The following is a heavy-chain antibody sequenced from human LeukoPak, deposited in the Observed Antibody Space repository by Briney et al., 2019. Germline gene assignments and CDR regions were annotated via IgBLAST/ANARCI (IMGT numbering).Heavy chain of an antibody. CDR2: INPNSGGT. Sequence: ASVTVSCKASGYTFTGYYMHWVRQAPGQGLEWMGWINPNSGGTNYAQKFRGRVTMTRDTSISTAYMELSRLRSDDTAVYYCARVSDYSGDFWSGYYRGYYYYYMDVWGKGTTVTVSS. CDR3: ARVSDYSGDFWSGYYRGYYYYYMDV. CDR1: GYTFTGYY. D-gene: IGHD3-3*01. J-gene: IGHJ6*03. V-gene: IGHV1-2*02.